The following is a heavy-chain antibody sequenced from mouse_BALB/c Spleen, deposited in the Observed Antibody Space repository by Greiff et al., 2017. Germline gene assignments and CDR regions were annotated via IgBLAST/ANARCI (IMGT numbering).Heavy chain of an antibody. J-gene: IGHJ2*01. Sequence: DVHLVESGGDLVKPGGSLKLSCAASGFTFSSYGMSWVRQTPDKRLEWVATISSGGSYTYYPDSVKGRFTISRDNAKNTLYLQMSSLKSEDTAMYYCARQTGTNFDYWGQGTTLTVSS. CDR3: ARQTGTNFDY. CDR2: ISSGGSYT. CDR1: GFTFSSYG. D-gene: IGHD4-1*01. V-gene: IGHV5-6*01.